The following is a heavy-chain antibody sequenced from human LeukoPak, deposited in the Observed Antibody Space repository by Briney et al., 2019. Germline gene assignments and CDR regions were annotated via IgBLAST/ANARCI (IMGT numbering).Heavy chain of an antibody. D-gene: IGHD6-19*01. J-gene: IGHJ4*02. V-gene: IGHV4-59*08. CDR2: IYYSGST. CDR3: ARAVAGLTDY. Sequence: KASETLSLTCTVSGGSISSYFWSWIRQPPGKGLEWIGYIYYSGSTNYNPSLKSRVTISIDTSKNQFSLKLSYVTAADTAVYYCARAVAGLTDYWGQGTLITVSS. CDR1: GGSISSYF.